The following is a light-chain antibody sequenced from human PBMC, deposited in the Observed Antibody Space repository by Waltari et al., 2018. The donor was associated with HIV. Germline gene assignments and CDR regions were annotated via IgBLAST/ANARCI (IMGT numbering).Light chain of an antibody. J-gene: IGKJ4*01. V-gene: IGKV1-33*01. CDR1: QDISNH. Sequence: DIQMTQSPSSLSASVGDRVTITCQASQDISNHLNWYQQKPGKAPKLLIYDASNLETGVPSRFSGSGSGTDFTFTISSLQPEDIATYYCQQYDNPPLTFGGGTKVEIK. CDR3: QQYDNPPLT. CDR2: DAS.